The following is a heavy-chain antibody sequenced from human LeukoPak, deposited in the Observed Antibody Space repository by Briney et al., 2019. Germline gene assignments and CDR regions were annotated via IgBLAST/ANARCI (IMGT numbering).Heavy chain of an antibody. V-gene: IGHV3-9*01. D-gene: IGHD6-13*01. CDR3: ARARLAAAGNWFDP. CDR1: GFTFDDYA. J-gene: IGHJ5*02. Sequence: GRSLRLSCAASGFTFDDYAMHWVRQAPGKGLEWVSGISWNSGSIGYADSVKGRFTISRDNAKNSLYLQMNSLRAEDTALYYCARARLAAAGNWFDPWGQGTLVTVSS. CDR2: ISWNSGSI.